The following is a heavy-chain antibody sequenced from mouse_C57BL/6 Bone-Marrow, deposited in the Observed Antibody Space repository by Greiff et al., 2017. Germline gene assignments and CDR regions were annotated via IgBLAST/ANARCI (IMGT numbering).Heavy chain of an antibody. J-gene: IGHJ1*03. Sequence: QVQLQQPGAELVKPGASVKLSCKASGYTFTSYWMHWVKQRPGRGLEWIGRIDPNSGGTKYNEKFKSKATLTVDKPSSTAYMQLSSLTSEDSAVYYCARSIITTVVEGNWYFDVWGTGTTVTVSS. CDR2: IDPNSGGT. D-gene: IGHD1-1*01. V-gene: IGHV1-72*01. CDR1: GYTFTSYW. CDR3: ARSIITTVVEGNWYFDV.